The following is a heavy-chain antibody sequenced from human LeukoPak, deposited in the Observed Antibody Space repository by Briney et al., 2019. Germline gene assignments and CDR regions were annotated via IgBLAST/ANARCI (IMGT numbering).Heavy chain of an antibody. CDR1: GGSFSGYY. CDR2: INHSGST. CDR3: ARVGDDTIYYYFDY. D-gene: IGHD4-17*01. V-gene: IGHV4-34*01. Sequence: ASETLSLTCAVYGGSFSGYYWSWIRQPPGKGLEWIGEINHSGSTNYNPSLKSRVTISVDTSKNQFSLKLSSVTAADTAVYYCARVGDDTIYYYFDYWGQGTLVTVSS. J-gene: IGHJ4*02.